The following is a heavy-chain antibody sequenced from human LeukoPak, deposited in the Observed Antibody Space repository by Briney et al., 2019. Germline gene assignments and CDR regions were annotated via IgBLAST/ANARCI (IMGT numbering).Heavy chain of an antibody. V-gene: IGHV3-33*06. CDR2: IWYDGSNK. D-gene: IGHD5-18*01. Sequence: GGSLRLSCAASGFTFSSYGMHWVRQAPGKGLEWVAVIWYDGSNKYYADSVKGRFTISRDNSKNTLYLQMNSLGAEDTAAYYCAKDLGDTAMVFYYFDYWGQGTLVTVSS. CDR3: AKDLGDTAMVFYYFDY. CDR1: GFTFSSYG. J-gene: IGHJ4*02.